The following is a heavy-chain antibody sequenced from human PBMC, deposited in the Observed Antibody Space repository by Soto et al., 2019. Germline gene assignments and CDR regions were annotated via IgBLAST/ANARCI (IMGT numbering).Heavy chain of an antibody. J-gene: IGHJ4*02. CDR1: GFTFSTYV. Sequence: SGGSLRLSCAASGFTFSTYVMSWVRQAPGKGPEWVSTIGGGGSSTYYADSVKGRFTISRDNSKNTLYLQMNSLRPEDTAVYYCAKEGALGLYYFDYWGQGTLVTVSS. CDR2: IGGGGSST. CDR3: AKEGALGLYYFDY. D-gene: IGHD3-10*01. V-gene: IGHV3-23*01.